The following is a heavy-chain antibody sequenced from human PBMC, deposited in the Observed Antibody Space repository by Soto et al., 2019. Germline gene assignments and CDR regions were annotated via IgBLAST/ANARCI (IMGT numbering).Heavy chain of an antibody. V-gene: IGHV1-8*01. CDR1: GYTFTSYD. J-gene: IGHJ3*02. Sequence: GASLKVSCKASGYTFTSYDINWVRQATGQGLEWMGWMNPNSGNTGYAQKFQGRVTMTRSTSIGTAYMELSSLRSEDTAVYYCARAWPGGEDAFDIWGRGTMVTVSS. CDR2: MNPNSGNT. CDR3: ARAWPGGEDAFDI. D-gene: IGHD3-16*01.